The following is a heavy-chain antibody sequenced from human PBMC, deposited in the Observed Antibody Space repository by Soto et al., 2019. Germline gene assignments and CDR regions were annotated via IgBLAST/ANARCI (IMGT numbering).Heavy chain of an antibody. CDR2: IYYSGST. CDR3: ATLWFGESPY. D-gene: IGHD3-10*01. Sequence: SETLSLTCTVSGGSISSGGYYWSWIRQHPGKGLEWIGYIYYSGSTYYNQSLKSRVTISVDKSKNQFYLNLSSVTAADTAVYYCATLWFGESPYWGQGTLVTVSS. V-gene: IGHV4-31*09. CDR1: GGSISSGGYY. J-gene: IGHJ4*02.